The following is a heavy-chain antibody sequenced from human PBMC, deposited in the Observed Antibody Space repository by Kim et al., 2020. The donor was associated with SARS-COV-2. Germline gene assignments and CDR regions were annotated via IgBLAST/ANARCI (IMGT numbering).Heavy chain of an antibody. J-gene: IGHJ4*02. V-gene: IGHV3-23*01. CDR2: ITSTGGGT. CDR1: GFTFRSYD. Sequence: GGSLRLSCAASGFTFRSYDMTWVRQAPGKGLEWVSTITSTGGGTYYADSVKGRFAISRDNSKNTLFLQTNSLRVEDTAVYYCGKDRGSGIRSFDYWGQGALVTVSS. CDR3: GKDRGSGIRSFDY. D-gene: IGHD3-10*01.